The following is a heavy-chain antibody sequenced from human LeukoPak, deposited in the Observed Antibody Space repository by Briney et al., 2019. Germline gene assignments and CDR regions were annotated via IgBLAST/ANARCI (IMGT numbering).Heavy chain of an antibody. Sequence: PSETLSLTCTVSGGSISSYYWSWIRQPPGRGLEWIGYIYYSGSTNYNPSLKSQVTISVDTSKNQFSLKLSSVTAADTAVYYCAREMATTLWDYWGQGTLVTVSS. CDR1: GGSISSYY. CDR3: AREMATTLWDY. D-gene: IGHD5-24*01. V-gene: IGHV4-59*12. CDR2: IYYSGST. J-gene: IGHJ4*02.